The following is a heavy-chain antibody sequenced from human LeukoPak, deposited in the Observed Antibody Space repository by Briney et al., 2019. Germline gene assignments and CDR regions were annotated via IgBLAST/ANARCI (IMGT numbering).Heavy chain of an antibody. CDR3: ARATSLLHAFDI. CDR2: MNPNSGNT. D-gene: IGHD4-11*01. J-gene: IGHJ3*02. Sequence: ASVKVSCKASGYTFTSYDINWVRQATGQGLEWMGWMNPNSGNTGYAQKFQGRVTITRDTSASTAYMELSSLRSEDTAVYYCARATSLLHAFDIWGQGTMVTVSS. CDR1: GYTFTSYD. V-gene: IGHV1-8*03.